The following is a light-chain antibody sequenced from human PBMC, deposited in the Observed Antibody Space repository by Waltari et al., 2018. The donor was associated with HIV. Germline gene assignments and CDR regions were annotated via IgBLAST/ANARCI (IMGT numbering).Light chain of an antibody. V-gene: IGLV1-40*01. Sequence: QSVLTQPPSVSGAPGQRVTISCTGSSSNIGAGYDVHWFQQLPGTAPKRLIYGNTSRPSGVPDRFSGSKSGTSASLAITGLQAEDEGDYYCQSYDSGLSAYVFGTGTKVTVL. CDR3: QSYDSGLSAYV. J-gene: IGLJ1*01. CDR1: SSNIGAGYD. CDR2: GNT.